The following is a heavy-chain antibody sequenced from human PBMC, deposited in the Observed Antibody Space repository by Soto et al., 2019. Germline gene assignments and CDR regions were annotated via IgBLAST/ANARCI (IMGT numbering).Heavy chain of an antibody. V-gene: IGHV3-30*18. CDR1: GFIFSNCD. J-gene: IGHJ4*02. D-gene: IGHD4-17*01. CDR3: AKVHDYALDY. Sequence: QVQLVESGGGVVRPGRSLRLSCVASGFIFSNCDMQWIRQAPGKGLEWVAILSYDGSNEYHADSVKGRFTISRDNFKNTLYLQMNSLRPEDTAIYYCAKVHDYALDYWGQVTLVSVSS. CDR2: LSYDGSNE.